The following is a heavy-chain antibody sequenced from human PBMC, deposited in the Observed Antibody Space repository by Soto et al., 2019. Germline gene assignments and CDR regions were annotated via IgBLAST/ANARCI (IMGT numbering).Heavy chain of an antibody. CDR3: AREFLDFWSGYYGGGMDV. Sequence: ASVKVSCKASGYTFTSYYMHWVRQAPGQGLEWMGIINPSGGSTSYAQKFQGRVTMTRDTSTSTVYMELSSLRSEDTAVYYCAREFLDFWSGYYGGGMDVWGQGXTVTVYS. D-gene: IGHD3-3*01. CDR2: INPSGGST. J-gene: IGHJ6*02. V-gene: IGHV1-46*01. CDR1: GYTFTSYY.